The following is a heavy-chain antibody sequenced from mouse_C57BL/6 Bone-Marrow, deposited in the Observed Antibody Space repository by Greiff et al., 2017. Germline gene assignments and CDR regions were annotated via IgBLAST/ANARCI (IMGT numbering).Heavy chain of an antibody. CDR1: GYTFTNYW. CDR3: ARLRAFDYYGSSFDY. V-gene: IGHV1-59*01. CDR2: IDPSDSYT. D-gene: IGHD1-1*01. J-gene: IGHJ2*01. Sequence: QVQLQQPGAELVRPGTSVKLSCKASGYTFTNYWMHWVKQRPGQGLEWIGVIDPSDSYTNYNQKFKGKATLTVDTSSSTAYMQLSSLTSEDSAVYYCARLRAFDYYGSSFDYWGQGTTLTVSS.